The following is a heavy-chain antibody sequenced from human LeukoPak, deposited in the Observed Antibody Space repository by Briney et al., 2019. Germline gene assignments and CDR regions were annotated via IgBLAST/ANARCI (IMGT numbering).Heavy chain of an antibody. V-gene: IGHV1-8*03. CDR2: MNPNSGNT. CDR1: GYTFTSYD. J-gene: IGHJ4*02. D-gene: IGHD6-13*01. Sequence: ASVKVSCKASGYTFTSYDINWVRQATGQGLEWMGWMNPNSGNTGYAQKFQGRVTITRNTSISTAYMELRSLRSDDTAVYYCARVCSSSCEEGNVGYWGQGTLVTVSS. CDR3: ARVCSSSCEEGNVGY.